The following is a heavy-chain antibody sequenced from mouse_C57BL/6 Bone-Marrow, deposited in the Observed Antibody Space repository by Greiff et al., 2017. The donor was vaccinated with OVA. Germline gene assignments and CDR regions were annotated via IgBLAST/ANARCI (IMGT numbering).Heavy chain of an antibody. CDR2: ISSGGSYT. V-gene: IGHV5-6*01. Sequence: EVKLMESGGDLVKPGGSLKLSCAASGVTFSSYGMSWVRQTPDKRLEWVATISSGGSYTYYPDSVKGRFTISRDNAKNTLYLQMSSLKSEDTAMYYCARHPYGIYFDYWGQGTTLTVSS. CDR1: GVTFSSYG. CDR3: ARHPYGIYFDY. D-gene: IGHD2-1*01. J-gene: IGHJ2*01.